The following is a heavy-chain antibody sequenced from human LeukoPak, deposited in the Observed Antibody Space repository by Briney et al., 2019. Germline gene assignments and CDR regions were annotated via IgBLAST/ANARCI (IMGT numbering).Heavy chain of an antibody. CDR1: GFTSSTYW. J-gene: IGHJ2*01. V-gene: IGHV3-7*01. CDR2: ITQDGSET. Sequence: GVSLRLSCAASGFTSSTYWMSWVRQAPGKGLEWVASITQDGSETYYVDSVKGRFTLSRDNAKNSLYLQMNSLRADDTAVYYCARDRDSRWDFDLWGRGTLVTVSS. D-gene: IGHD3-22*01. CDR3: ARDRDSRWDFDL.